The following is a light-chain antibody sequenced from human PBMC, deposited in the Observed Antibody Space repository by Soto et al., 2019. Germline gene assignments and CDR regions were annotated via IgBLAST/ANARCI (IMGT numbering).Light chain of an antibody. CDR3: QQSFGLPPT. J-gene: IGKJ2*01. Sequence: DIQMTQSPSSLSASVGDRVTITCRASQSISSYLNWYQQKPGKAPKLLIYTASTLQSGVPSRFSGSGSGTDFTLTISSLQPEDFATYFCQQSFGLPPTFGQGTKLEIK. CDR2: TAS. V-gene: IGKV1-39*01. CDR1: QSISSY.